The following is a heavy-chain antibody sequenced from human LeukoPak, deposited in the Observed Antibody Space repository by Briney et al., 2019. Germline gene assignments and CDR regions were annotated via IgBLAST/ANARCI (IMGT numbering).Heavy chain of an antibody. D-gene: IGHD2-2*02. CDR2: IYTSGST. CDR1: GVSISSYY. V-gene: IGHV4-4*07. J-gene: IGHJ6*03. Sequence: SETLSLTCTVSGVSISSYYWSWIRQPPGEGLEWSWRIYTSGSTNYNPSLTSRVTMSVDTSQNQFSLKLSSLTAAATPVYYCARDATGYCSSTDCYTRGGYYYYMDVWGKGSTVTVSS. CDR3: ARDATGYCSSTDCYTRGGYYYYMDV.